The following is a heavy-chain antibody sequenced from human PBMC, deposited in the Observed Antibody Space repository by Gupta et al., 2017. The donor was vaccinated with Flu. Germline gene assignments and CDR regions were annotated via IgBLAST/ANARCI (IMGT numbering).Heavy chain of an antibody. Sequence: QVQLVESGGGVVQPGRSLRPSCAASGFTFSSYGMHWVRQAPGKGLEWVAILWYDGSNKYYADSVKGRFTISRDNSKNTLYLQMNSLRAEDTAVYYCARGGGGGSYYNYYGLDVWGQGTTVTVSS. D-gene: IGHD1-26*01. CDR3: ARGGGGGSYYNYYGLDV. J-gene: IGHJ6*02. V-gene: IGHV3-33*01. CDR1: GFTFSSYG. CDR2: LWYDGSNK.